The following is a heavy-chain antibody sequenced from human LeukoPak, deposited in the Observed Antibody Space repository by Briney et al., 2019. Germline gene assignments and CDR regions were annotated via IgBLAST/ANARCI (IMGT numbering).Heavy chain of an antibody. V-gene: IGHV1-2*02. Sequence: GASVKVSCKASGYTFTGYYMHWVRQAPGQGLEWMGWINPNSGGTNYAQKFQGRVTMTRDTSISTAYMELSRLRSDDTAVYYCARGAPPRRSAHCTNGVCRWDFDYWGQGTLVTVSS. CDR3: ARGAPPRRSAHCTNGVCRWDFDY. CDR2: INPNSGGT. J-gene: IGHJ4*02. CDR1: GYTFTGYY. D-gene: IGHD2-8*01.